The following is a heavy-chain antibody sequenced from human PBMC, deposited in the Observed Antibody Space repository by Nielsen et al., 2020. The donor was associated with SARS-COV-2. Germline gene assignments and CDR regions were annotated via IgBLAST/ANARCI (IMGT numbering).Heavy chain of an antibody. D-gene: IGHD3-22*01. V-gene: IGHV4-34*13. J-gene: IGHJ6*03. CDR3: ARVSSDDSSGYYIPKRTNYYYYMDV. Sequence: WIRQPPGKGLEYIGEINHSGSTNDNPSLKSRVTISVDTSKNQFSLKLSSVTAADTAVYYCARVSSDDSSGYYIPKRTNYYYYMDVWGKGTTVTVSS. CDR2: INHSGST.